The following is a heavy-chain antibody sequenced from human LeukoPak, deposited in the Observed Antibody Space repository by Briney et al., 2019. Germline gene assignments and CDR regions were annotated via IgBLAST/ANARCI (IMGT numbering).Heavy chain of an antibody. CDR1: GFTFSSYS. CDR2: ISSSSYI. Sequence: GGSMRLSCAASGFTFSSYSMNWVRQAPGKGLEWVSSISSSSYIYYADSVKGRFTISRDNAKKSLILQMNSLRADDTAVYYCARDYAGDTSGLVLDYWGQGTLVTVSS. V-gene: IGHV3-21*04. D-gene: IGHD3-22*01. CDR3: ARDYAGDTSGLVLDY. J-gene: IGHJ4*02.